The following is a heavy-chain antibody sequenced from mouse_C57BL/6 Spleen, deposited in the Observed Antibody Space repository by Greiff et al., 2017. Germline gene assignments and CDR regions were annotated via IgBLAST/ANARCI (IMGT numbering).Heavy chain of an antibody. Sequence: VQLQQSGAELVRPGASVTLSCKASGYTFTDYEMHWVKQTPVHGLEWIGVIDPETGGTAYNQKFKGKAILTADKSSSTAYMELRSLTSEDSAVDDCTRGYGSSYVGVHLDYWGQGTTLTVSS. J-gene: IGHJ2*01. CDR3: TRGYGSSYVGVHLDY. D-gene: IGHD1-1*01. V-gene: IGHV1-15*01. CDR2: IDPETGGT. CDR1: GYTFTDYE.